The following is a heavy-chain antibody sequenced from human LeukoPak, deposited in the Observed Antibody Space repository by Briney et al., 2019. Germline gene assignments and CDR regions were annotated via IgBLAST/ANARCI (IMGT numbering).Heavy chain of an antibody. V-gene: IGHV4-39*07. CDR2: IYSSGTT. Sequence: PSETLSLTCTVSADSISISTYYWGWVRQPPGKGLEWIGSIYSSGTTYYNPSLKSQLTISLDTSKNQFSLKLTSVTAADTAVYYCARAGYASSWYAQFPFSFDYWGHGTLVTVSS. J-gene: IGHJ4*01. D-gene: IGHD2-2*03. CDR3: ARAGYASSWYAQFPFSFDY. CDR1: ADSISISTYY.